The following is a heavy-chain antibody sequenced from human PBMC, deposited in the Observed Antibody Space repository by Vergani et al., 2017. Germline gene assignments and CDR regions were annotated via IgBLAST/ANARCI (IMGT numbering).Heavy chain of an antibody. Sequence: QMQLQESGPGLVKPSETLSLTCTVSGGSIRNSNSYWAWIRQPPGKGLEWIASIYDSGSNYSNPTLKSRVTISVDTSKNQFSLKMRSVTAADTAVYYCARLYNALDYWGPGTLVTISS. J-gene: IGHJ4*02. CDR2: IYDSGSN. D-gene: IGHD1-14*01. V-gene: IGHV4-39*01. CDR1: GGSIRNSNSY. CDR3: ARLYNALDY.